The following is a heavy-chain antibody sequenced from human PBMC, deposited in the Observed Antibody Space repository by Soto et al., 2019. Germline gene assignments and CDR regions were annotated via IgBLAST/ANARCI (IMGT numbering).Heavy chain of an antibody. CDR1: GFTFSNAW. D-gene: IGHD3-10*01. CDR3: TTAFGWSLGAFDI. CDR2: IKSKTDGGTT. V-gene: IGHV3-15*01. Sequence: GGSLRLSCAASGFTFSNAWMSWVRQAPGKGLEWVGRIKSKTDGGTTDYAAPVKGRFTISRDDSKNTLYLQMNSLKTEDTAVYYCTTAFGWSLGAFDIWVQGTMVTVSS. J-gene: IGHJ3*02.